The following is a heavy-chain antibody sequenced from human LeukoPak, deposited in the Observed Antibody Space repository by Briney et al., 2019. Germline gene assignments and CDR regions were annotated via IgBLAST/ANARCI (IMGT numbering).Heavy chain of an antibody. CDR1: GGSISSYF. Sequence: SETLSLTCTISGGSISSYFWSWIRQPSGKGLECIGYIYYSGSTNYNPSLKSRVTISVDTSKNQFSLKLSSVTAADTAVYYCARERGRSYGSVPYYYYYMDVWGKGTTVTVSS. D-gene: IGHD5-18*01. CDR2: IYYSGST. CDR3: ARERGRSYGSVPYYYYYMDV. V-gene: IGHV4-59*01. J-gene: IGHJ6*03.